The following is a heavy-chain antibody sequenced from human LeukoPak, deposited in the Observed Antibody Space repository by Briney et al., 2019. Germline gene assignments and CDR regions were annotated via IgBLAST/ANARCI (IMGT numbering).Heavy chain of an antibody. D-gene: IGHD3-16*01. V-gene: IGHV1-2*02. CDR2: INPNSGGT. J-gene: IGHJ3*02. CDR1: GYTFTGYY. CDR3: ARDYYENLFPSFDI. Sequence: ASVKVSCQASGYTFTGYYMHWVRQAPGQGLEWMGWINPNSGGTNYAQKFQGRVTMTRDTSISTAYMKLSRLRSDDTAVYYCARDYYENLFPSFDIWGQGTMVTVSS.